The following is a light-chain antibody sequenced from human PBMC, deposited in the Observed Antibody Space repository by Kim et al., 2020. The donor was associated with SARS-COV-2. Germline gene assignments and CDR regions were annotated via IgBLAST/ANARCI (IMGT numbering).Light chain of an antibody. CDR3: QQYGSSPR. CDR2: GAS. Sequence: LSPGERATLSCRASQSVTNNYLAWYQQKPGQTPRVLIYGASSRATGIPDRFSGSGSGTDFTLTISRLEPEDFAVYYCQQYGSSPRFGGGTKVDIK. CDR1: QSVTNNY. J-gene: IGKJ4*01. V-gene: IGKV3-20*01.